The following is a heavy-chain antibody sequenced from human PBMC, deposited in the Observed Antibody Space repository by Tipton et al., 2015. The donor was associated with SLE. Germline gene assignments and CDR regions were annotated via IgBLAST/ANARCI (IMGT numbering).Heavy chain of an antibody. Sequence: TLSLTCTVSGGSISSYYWSWIRQPPGKGLEWIGYIYYSGSTNYNPSLKSRVTISVDTSKNQFSLKLSSVTAADTAVYYCARDLGGAAACDYWGQGTLVTVSS. CDR2: IYYSGST. CDR3: ARDLGGAAACDY. D-gene: IGHD6-13*01. V-gene: IGHV4-59*01. J-gene: IGHJ4*02. CDR1: GGSISSYY.